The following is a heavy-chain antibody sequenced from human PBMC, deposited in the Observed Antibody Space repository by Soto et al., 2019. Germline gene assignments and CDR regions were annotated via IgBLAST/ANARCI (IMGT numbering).Heavy chain of an antibody. D-gene: IGHD2-2*01. Sequence: SVKASCKDSGYTFTDYYMQWVRQAPGQGLEWMGGIIPIFGTANYAQKFQGRVTITADESTGTAYMELSSLRSEDTAVYYCARAVVVVPAAISVWFDPWGQGTLVTVSS. CDR2: IIPIFGTA. CDR3: ARAVVVVPAAISVWFDP. J-gene: IGHJ5*02. CDR1: GYTFTDYY. V-gene: IGHV1-69*13.